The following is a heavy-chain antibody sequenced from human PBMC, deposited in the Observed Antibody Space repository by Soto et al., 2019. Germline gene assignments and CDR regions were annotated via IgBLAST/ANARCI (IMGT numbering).Heavy chain of an antibody. D-gene: IGHD6-19*01. J-gene: IGHJ5*02. CDR3: ARGGKGRAVAGTNWFDP. CDR2: MNPNSGNT. CDR1: GYTITSYD. V-gene: IGHV1-8*01. Sequence: QVQLVQSGAEVKKPGASVKVSCKASGYTITSYDINWVRQATGQGLEWMGWMNPNSGNTGYAQKFQGRVTMTRNTSISTAYMELSSLRSEDTAVYYCARGGKGRAVAGTNWFDPWGQGTLVTVSS.